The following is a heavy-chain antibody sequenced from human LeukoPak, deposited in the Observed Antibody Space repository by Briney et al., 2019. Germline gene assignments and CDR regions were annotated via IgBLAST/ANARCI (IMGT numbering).Heavy chain of an antibody. V-gene: IGHV1-69*05. Sequence: GASVKVSCKASGYTFTSYGISWVRQAPGQGLEWMGRIIPIFGTANYAQKFQGRVTITTDESTSTAYMELSSLRSEDTAVYYCARVGAWEFGELIPEYFQHWGQGTLVTVSS. J-gene: IGHJ1*01. CDR3: ARVGAWEFGELIPEYFQH. CDR2: IIPIFGTA. D-gene: IGHD3-10*01. CDR1: GYTFTSYG.